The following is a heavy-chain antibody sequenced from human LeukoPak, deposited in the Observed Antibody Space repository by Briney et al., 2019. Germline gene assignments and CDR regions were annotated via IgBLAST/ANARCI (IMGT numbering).Heavy chain of an antibody. D-gene: IGHD3-3*01. CDR2: IYPGDSDT. CDR1: GYSFTSYW. J-gene: IGHJ6*02. V-gene: IGHV5-51*01. Sequence: GESLKISCKGSGYSFTSYWIGWVRQMPGKGLGWMGIIYPGDSDTRYSPSLQGQVTISADKSISTAYLQWSSLKASDTAMYYCARQYYDFWSGYLSPYGMDVWGQGTTVTVSS. CDR3: ARQYYDFWSGYLSPYGMDV.